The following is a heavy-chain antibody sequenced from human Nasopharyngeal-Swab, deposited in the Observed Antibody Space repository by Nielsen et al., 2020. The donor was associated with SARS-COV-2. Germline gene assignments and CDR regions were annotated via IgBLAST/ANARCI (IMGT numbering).Heavy chain of an antibody. J-gene: IGHJ6*03. Sequence: VVSLRLSCAASGFSFSRYLMNWVRLAPGKWLEWVSYISSSSSTIYSADSVKGRFTISRDNAKNSLYLQMNSLRAEDTAVYYCARDGATVIGYYYYYMDVWGKGTTVTVSS. CDR3: ARDGATVIGYYYYYMDV. CDR1: GFSFSRYL. D-gene: IGHD4-11*01. CDR2: ISSSSSTI. V-gene: IGHV3-48*01.